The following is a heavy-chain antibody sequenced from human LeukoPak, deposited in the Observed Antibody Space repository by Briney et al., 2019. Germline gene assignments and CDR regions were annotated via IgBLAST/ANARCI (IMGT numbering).Heavy chain of an antibody. CDR2: ISAYNGNT. D-gene: IGHD3-10*01. Sequence: GASVKVSCRASGYTFTSYGISWVRQAPGQGLEWMGWISAYNGNTNYAQKLQGRVTMTTDTSTSTAYMELRSLRSDDTAVYYCARAGSGSYYYYMDVWGKGTTVTISS. V-gene: IGHV1-18*01. CDR3: ARAGSGSYYYYMDV. J-gene: IGHJ6*03. CDR1: GYTFTSYG.